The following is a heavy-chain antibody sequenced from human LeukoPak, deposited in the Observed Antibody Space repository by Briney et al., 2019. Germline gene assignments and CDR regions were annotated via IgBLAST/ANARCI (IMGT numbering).Heavy chain of an antibody. CDR3: AKEKGHCSGGSCYTKFNWFDP. D-gene: IGHD2-15*01. CDR1: GFTFSNAW. J-gene: IGHJ5*02. Sequence: GGSLRLSCAASGFTFSNAWMSWVRQAPGKGLEWVGRIKSKTDGGTTDYAAPVKGRFTISRDDSKNTLYLQMNSLRAEDTAVYYCAKEKGHCSGGSCYTKFNWFDPWGQGTLVTVSS. CDR2: IKSKTDGGTT. V-gene: IGHV3-15*01.